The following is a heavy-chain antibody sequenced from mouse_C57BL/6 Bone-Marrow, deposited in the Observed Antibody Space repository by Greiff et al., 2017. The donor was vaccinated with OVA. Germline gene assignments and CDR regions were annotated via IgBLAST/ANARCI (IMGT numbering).Heavy chain of an antibody. D-gene: IGHD1-1*01. Sequence: QVHVKQPGAELVKPGASVKLSCKASGYTFTSYWMHWVKQRPGQGLEWIGMIHPNSGSTKYNEKFKGKATLTVDKSSSTAYMQLSILTSEDSAVYYCARVVLRGYFDYWGQGTTLTVSS. CDR3: ARVVLRGYFDY. CDR1: GYTFTSYW. J-gene: IGHJ2*01. CDR2: IHPNSGST. V-gene: IGHV1-64*01.